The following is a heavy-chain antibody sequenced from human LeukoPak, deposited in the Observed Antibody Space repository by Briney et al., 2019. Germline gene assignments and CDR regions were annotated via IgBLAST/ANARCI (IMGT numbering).Heavy chain of an antibody. CDR3: ARATWITIFGVVGPGAFDI. CDR2: ISSSSSYI. D-gene: IGHD3-3*01. J-gene: IGHJ3*02. V-gene: IGHV3-21*01. Sequence: GGSLRLSCAASGFTFSSYSMNWVRQAPGKGLEWVSSISSSSSYIYYADSVKGRFTIPRDNAKNSLYLQMNSLRAEDTAVYYCARATWITIFGVVGPGAFDIWGQGTMVTVSS. CDR1: GFTFSSYS.